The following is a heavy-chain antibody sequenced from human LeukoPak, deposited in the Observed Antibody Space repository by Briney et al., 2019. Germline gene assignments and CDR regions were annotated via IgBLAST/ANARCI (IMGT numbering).Heavy chain of an antibody. J-gene: IGHJ5*02. V-gene: IGHV3-23*01. Sequence: AGGSLRLSCAASGFTFSSYAITWVRQAPGKGLEWVSAVSSNGAKTYYADSVKGRFTISRDNSKNTLYLQMNSLRAEDTAVYYCARSDIVNWFDPWGQGTLVTVSS. D-gene: IGHD2-15*01. CDR2: VSSNGAKT. CDR1: GFTFSSYA. CDR3: ARSDIVNWFDP.